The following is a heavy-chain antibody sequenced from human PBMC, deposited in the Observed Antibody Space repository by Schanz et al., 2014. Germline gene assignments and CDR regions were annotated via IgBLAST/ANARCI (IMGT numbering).Heavy chain of an antibody. CDR1: GYTFTGYY. D-gene: IGHD6-6*01. Sequence: VQLVQSGAEVSKPGVSVKISCKASGYTFTGYYIHWVRQAPGQGLEWMGRINPDSGDTNYSKNFQGRVTMTKDTSISTAYMELSRLTSDDTAVYYCVRGDSYAFDLWGQGTMVTVSS. CDR3: VRGDSYAFDL. CDR2: INPDSGDT. J-gene: IGHJ3*01. V-gene: IGHV1-2*06.